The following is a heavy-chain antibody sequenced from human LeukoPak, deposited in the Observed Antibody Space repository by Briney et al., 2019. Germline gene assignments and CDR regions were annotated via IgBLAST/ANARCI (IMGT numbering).Heavy chain of an antibody. CDR3: ARSGRSDY. Sequence: TGGSLRLSCAASGFTFSSYAMHWVRQAPGKGLEWVAVISYDGSNKYYADSVKGRFTISRDNSKNTLYLQMNSLRSEDTAVYYCARSGRSDYWGQGTLVTVSS. J-gene: IGHJ4*02. D-gene: IGHD1-26*01. V-gene: IGHV3-30-3*01. CDR2: ISYDGSNK. CDR1: GFTFSSYA.